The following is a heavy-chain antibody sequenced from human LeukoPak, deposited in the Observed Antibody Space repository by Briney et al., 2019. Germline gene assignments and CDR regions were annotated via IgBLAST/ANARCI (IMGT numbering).Heavy chain of an antibody. J-gene: IGHJ5*02. D-gene: IGHD2-2*03. V-gene: IGHV1-8*01. CDR2: MNPNSGNT. Sequence: ASVKVSCKASGYTFTSYDINWVRQATGQGLEWMGWMNPNSGNTGYAQKFQGRVTMTRNTSISTAYMELSSLRSEDTAVYCCARVGYCSRTSCYGYNWFDPWGQGTLVTVSS. CDR1: GYTFTSYD. CDR3: ARVGYCSRTSCYGYNWFDP.